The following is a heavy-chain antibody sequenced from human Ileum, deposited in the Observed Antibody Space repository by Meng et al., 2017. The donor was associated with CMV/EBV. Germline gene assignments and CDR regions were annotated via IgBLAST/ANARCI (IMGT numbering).Heavy chain of an antibody. CDR2: ISSRSTYI. CDR3: ARGRMTTVPNSDY. CDR1: GFTFSGSA. D-gene: IGHD4-11*01. J-gene: IGHJ4*02. V-gene: IGHV3-21*01. Sequence: GESLKISCAASGFTFSGSAMHWVRQAPGKGLEWVSSISSRSTYIYYADSVKGRFTISRDNAKNSLYLQMNSLRAEDTAVYYCARGRMTTVPNSDYWGQGTRVTVSS.